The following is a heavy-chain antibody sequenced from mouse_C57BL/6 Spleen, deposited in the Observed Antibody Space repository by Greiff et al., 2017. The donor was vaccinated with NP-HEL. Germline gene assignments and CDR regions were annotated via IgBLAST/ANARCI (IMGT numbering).Heavy chain of an antibody. V-gene: IGHV1-26*01. Sequence: EVQLQQSGPELVKPGASVKISCKASGYTFTDYYMNWVKQSHGKSLEWIGDINPNNGGTSYNQKFKGKATLTVDKSSSTAYMELRSLTSEDSAVYYCARGGTTVDYWGQGTTLTVSS. CDR2: INPNNGGT. D-gene: IGHD1-1*01. CDR1: GYTFTDYY. J-gene: IGHJ2*01. CDR3: ARGGTTVDY.